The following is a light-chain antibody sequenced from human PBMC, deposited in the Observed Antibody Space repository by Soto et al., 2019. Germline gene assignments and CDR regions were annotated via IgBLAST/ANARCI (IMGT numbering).Light chain of an antibody. CDR2: AAS. V-gene: IGKV1-39*01. CDR1: QSISSY. CDR3: QQSYSTPFT. Sequence: DIQMTQSPSSLSASVGDRVTITCRASQSISSYLNWYQQKPGKAPKLLIYAASSLQSGVPSMFSGSGSGTDFTLTISSLQPEDFATYYWQQSYSTPFTFGPGTKVDIK. J-gene: IGKJ3*01.